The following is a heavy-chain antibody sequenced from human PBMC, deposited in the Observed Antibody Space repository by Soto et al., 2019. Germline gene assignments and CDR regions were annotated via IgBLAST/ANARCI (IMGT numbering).Heavy chain of an antibody. CDR3: ARALSRITIFGVVHPYYYMDV. CDR1: GYTFTSYD. D-gene: IGHD3-3*01. Sequence: ASVKVSCKASGYTFTSYDINWVRQATGQGLEWMGWMNPNSGNTGYAQKFQGRVTMTRNTSISTAYMELSSLRSEDTAVYYCARALSRITIFGVVHPYYYMDVWGKGITVTVSS. V-gene: IGHV1-8*01. J-gene: IGHJ6*03. CDR2: MNPNSGNT.